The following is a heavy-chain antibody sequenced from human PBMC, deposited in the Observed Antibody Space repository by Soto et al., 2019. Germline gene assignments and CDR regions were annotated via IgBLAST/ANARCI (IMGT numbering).Heavy chain of an antibody. CDR2: IYHSGST. CDR3: ASGYSPYCSGGSCYLDAFDI. V-gene: IGHV4-4*02. D-gene: IGHD2-15*01. CDR1: SGSISSSNW. Sequence: QVQLQESGPGLVKPSGTLSLTCAVSSGSISSSNWWSWVRQPPGKGLEWIGEIYHSGSTNYNPSLMRRVTISVDESKNQFSLKLSSVTAADTAVYYCASGYSPYCSGGSCYLDAFDIWGQGTMVTVSS. J-gene: IGHJ3*02.